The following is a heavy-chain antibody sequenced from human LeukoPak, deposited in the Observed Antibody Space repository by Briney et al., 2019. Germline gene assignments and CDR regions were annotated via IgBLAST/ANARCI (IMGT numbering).Heavy chain of an antibody. D-gene: IGHD2-21*01. V-gene: IGHV4-31*03. Sequence: SETLSLTCTVSGGSISSGGYYWSWIRQHPGKGLEWIGYIYYSGSTYYNPSLKSRVTISVDTSKNQFSLKLSSVTAADTAVYYCARDQHTMSYYYYGMDVWGQGTTVTVSS. CDR2: IYYSGST. CDR3: ARDQHTMSYYYYGMDV. J-gene: IGHJ6*02. CDR1: GGSISSGGYY.